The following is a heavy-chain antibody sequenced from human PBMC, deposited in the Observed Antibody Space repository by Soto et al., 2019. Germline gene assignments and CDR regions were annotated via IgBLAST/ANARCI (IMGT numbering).Heavy chain of an antibody. CDR1: VYSFTSYW. Sequence: GESLKISCKGSVYSFTSYWIGWVRQMPGKGLEWMGIIYPGDSDTRYSPSFPGQVTISADKSIRTAYLQWSSLKASDTAVYYCARHRNYDILTGHPDYWGQGTLVTVSS. J-gene: IGHJ4*02. CDR3: ARHRNYDILTGHPDY. V-gene: IGHV5-51*01. D-gene: IGHD3-9*01. CDR2: IYPGDSDT.